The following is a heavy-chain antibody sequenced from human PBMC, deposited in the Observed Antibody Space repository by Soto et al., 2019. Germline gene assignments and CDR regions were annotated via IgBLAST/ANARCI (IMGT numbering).Heavy chain of an antibody. J-gene: IGHJ5*02. CDR1: GGSINSGDYY. D-gene: IGHD4-17*01. Sequence: QVQLQESGPGLVKPSQTLSLTCTVSGGSINSGDYYWSWIRQPPGKGLEWIGYIYYSGSTYYNPSLKSRVSISADMSKNQFSLKLSSVTAADTAVYYCARAKGLVTVTTSWFDPWGQGTLVTVSS. CDR2: IYYSGST. V-gene: IGHV4-30-4*01. CDR3: ARAKGLVTVTTSWFDP.